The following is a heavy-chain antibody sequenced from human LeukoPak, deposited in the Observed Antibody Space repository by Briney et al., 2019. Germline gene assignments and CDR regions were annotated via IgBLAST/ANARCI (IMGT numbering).Heavy chain of an antibody. V-gene: IGHV3-30-3*01. CDR2: ISYDGSNK. J-gene: IGHJ6*02. Sequence: GGSLRLSCAASGFTFNNYAMHWVRQAPGKGLEWVGMISYDGSNKYYADSVKGRFTISRDNSKNTLYLQMNSLRVEDTAVYYCARERVTGTSYYYYYGMDVWGQGTTVTVSS. D-gene: IGHD6-19*01. CDR1: GFTFNNYA. CDR3: ARERVTGTSYYYYYGMDV.